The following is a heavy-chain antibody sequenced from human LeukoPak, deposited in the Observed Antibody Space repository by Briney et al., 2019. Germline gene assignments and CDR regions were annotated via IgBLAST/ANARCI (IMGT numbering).Heavy chain of an antibody. J-gene: IGHJ5*02. V-gene: IGHV3-53*01. CDR1: GFTVSGTH. D-gene: IGHD3-16*01. Sequence: GGSLRLSCAASGFTVSGTHMSWVRQAPGKGLEWVSAMYTGGTTYYADSVMGRFTVSRDNSRNTVFLHMNSLRVDDTAVYYCAKDEATSGGGPASWGQGTLVTVSS. CDR3: AKDEATSGGGPAS. CDR2: MYTGGTT.